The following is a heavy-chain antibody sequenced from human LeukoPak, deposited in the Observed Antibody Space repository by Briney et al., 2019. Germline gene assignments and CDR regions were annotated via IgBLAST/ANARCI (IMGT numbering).Heavy chain of an antibody. Sequence: SETQSLTCTVSGGSFSSYYWSWIRQPAGKGLEWIGRIYTSGSPNYNPSLKSRVTISVDSSKNQFSLKLTSVTAADTAVYYCTRTWAHYYSMEVWGKGTTVTVSS. CDR2: IYTSGSP. CDR3: TRTWAHYYSMEV. V-gene: IGHV4-4*07. CDR1: GGSFSSYY. J-gene: IGHJ6*03. D-gene: IGHD1-26*01.